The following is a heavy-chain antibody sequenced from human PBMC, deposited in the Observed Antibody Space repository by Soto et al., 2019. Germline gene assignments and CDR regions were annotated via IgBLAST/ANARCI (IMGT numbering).Heavy chain of an antibody. CDR3: ARGNNWNEKVRPAGNYYYGMDV. J-gene: IGHJ6*02. Sequence: PGGSLRLSCAASGFTVSSNYMSWVRQAPGKGLEWVSVIYSGGSTYYADSVKGRFTISRDNSKNTLYLQMNSLRAEDTAVYYCARGNNWNEKVRPAGNYYYGMDVWGQGTTVTVSS. V-gene: IGHV3-53*01. CDR2: IYSGGST. CDR1: GFTVSSNY. D-gene: IGHD1-1*01.